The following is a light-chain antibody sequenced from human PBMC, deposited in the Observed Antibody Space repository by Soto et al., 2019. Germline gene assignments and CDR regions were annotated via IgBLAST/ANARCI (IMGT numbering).Light chain of an antibody. V-gene: IGLV1-40*01. CDR3: HSYDSSLSGSV. CDR1: SSNIGAGYD. J-gene: IGLJ3*02. Sequence: QSVRTQPPSVSGAPGQRVTISCTGSSSNIGAGYDVHWYQQLPGTVPKLLIYGNSNRPSGVPDRFSGSKSGTSASLAITGLQAEDEADYYCHSYDSSLSGSVFGGGTKLTVL. CDR2: GNS.